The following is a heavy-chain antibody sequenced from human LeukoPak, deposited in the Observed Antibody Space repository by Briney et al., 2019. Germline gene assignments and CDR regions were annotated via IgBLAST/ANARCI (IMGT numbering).Heavy chain of an antibody. D-gene: IGHD1-1*01. V-gene: IGHV1-8*01. Sequence: ASVKISCKASGYTFTSYDINWVRQTTGQGLEWMGGMNPNSGNTGYAQKFQGRVTMTRNTSISTAYMELSSLRSEDTAVYYCARGVRNGYYFDYWGQGTLVTVSS. CDR3: ARGVRNGYYFDY. J-gene: IGHJ4*02. CDR1: GYTFTSYD. CDR2: MNPNSGNT.